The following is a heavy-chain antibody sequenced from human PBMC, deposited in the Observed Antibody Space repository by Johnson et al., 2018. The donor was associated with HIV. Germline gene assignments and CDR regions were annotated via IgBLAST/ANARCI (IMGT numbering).Heavy chain of an antibody. D-gene: IGHD6-13*01. CDR1: GFTFSSYG. Sequence: QVQLVESGGGVVQPGGSLRLSCAASGFTFSSYGMHWVRQAPGKGLEWVAFIRYDGSNKYYADSVKGRFTISRDNSKNTLYLQMNSLRAEDTAVYYCARSRVAAALGVNDAFDIWGQGTMVTVSS. J-gene: IGHJ3*02. CDR2: IRYDGSNK. V-gene: IGHV3-30*02. CDR3: ARSRVAAALGVNDAFDI.